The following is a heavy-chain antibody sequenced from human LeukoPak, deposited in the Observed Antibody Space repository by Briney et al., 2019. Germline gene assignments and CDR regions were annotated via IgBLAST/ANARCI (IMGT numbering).Heavy chain of an antibody. CDR3: ARVTFGGVIAFDY. J-gene: IGHJ4*02. CDR1: GYTFTSYY. D-gene: IGHD3-16*02. Sequence: ASVKVSCEASGYTFTSYYMHWGRQAPGQGLKWMGIISPSGGRTSYAQKFQGRVTMTRDTSTSTVYMELSSLRSEDTAVYYCARVTFGGVIAFDYWGQGTLVTVSS. CDR2: ISPSGGRT. V-gene: IGHV1-46*01.